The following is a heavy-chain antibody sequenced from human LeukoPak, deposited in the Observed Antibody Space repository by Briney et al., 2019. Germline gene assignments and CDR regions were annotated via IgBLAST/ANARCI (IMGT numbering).Heavy chain of an antibody. J-gene: IGHJ4*02. Sequence: PGGSLRLSCAASRFTFSSYSMNWVRQAPGRGLEWFSSISSSSSYIYYADSVKGRFTISSDNAKNSLYLQMSSLRAEDTAVYYCARGGDIVVVPAAHWGQGTLVTVSS. D-gene: IGHD2-2*01. CDR2: ISSSSSYI. CDR3: ARGGDIVVVPAAH. CDR1: RFTFSSYS. V-gene: IGHV3-21*01.